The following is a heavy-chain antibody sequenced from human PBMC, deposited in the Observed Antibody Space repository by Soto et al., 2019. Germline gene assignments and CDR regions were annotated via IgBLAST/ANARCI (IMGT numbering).Heavy chain of an antibody. CDR2: INGDGSIT. CDR1: GFTFSSYW. V-gene: IGHV3-74*03. J-gene: IGHJ6*03. Sequence: EVQLVESGGGIVQPGGSLRLSCAASGFTFSSYWMHWVRQVPGKGLVWVSRINGDGSITKYAESVKGRFTVSRANTKNTLYMHMHSLRVEDAALFYCSIELGLSGGLHYYPAMDVWGKGATVTVSS. D-gene: IGHD3-22*01. CDR3: SIELGLSGGLHYYPAMDV.